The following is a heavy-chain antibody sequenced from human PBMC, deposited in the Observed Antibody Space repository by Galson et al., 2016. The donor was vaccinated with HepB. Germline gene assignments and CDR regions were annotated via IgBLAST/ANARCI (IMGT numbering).Heavy chain of an antibody. CDR1: GFTFSNYA. CDR2: ISGSGGST. V-gene: IGHV3-23*01. J-gene: IGHJ4*02. CDR3: AKDYEYPHLPEWFGD. D-gene: IGHD3-10*01. Sequence: SLRLSCAASGFTFSNYAMSWVRQAPGKGLEWVSGISGSGGSTYYADSVKGRFTISRDNSKNTLYVQMNGLRAEDSAVYYCAKDYEYPHLPEWFGDWGQGTLVTVSS.